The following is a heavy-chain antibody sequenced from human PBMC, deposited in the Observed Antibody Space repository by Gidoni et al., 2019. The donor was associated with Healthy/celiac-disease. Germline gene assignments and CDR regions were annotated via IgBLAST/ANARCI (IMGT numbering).Heavy chain of an antibody. CDR2: ISRNSDSI. V-gene: IGHV3-9*01. Sequence: EVQLVESGGGLVQPGRSLRLSCAASGFTFVDYAMHWVRQAPGKGLEWVSGISRNSDSIGYADSVKGRFTISRDNAKNALYLQMNSLRAEDTALYYCAKDRGTIAAADAIDYWGQGTLVTVSS. J-gene: IGHJ4*02. D-gene: IGHD6-13*01. CDR3: AKDRGTIAAADAIDY. CDR1: GFTFVDYA.